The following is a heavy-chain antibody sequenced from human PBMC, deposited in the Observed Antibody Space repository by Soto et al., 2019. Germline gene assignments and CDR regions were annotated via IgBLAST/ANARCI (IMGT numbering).Heavy chain of an antibody. CDR1: GGSIRSYY. CDR2: IFYSGST. V-gene: IGHV4-59*01. CDR3: ARGAADTAMVDS. J-gene: IGHJ4*02. Sequence: SEALSLTCTVSGGSIRSYYWTLLRQPPGKGLEWLGYIFYSGSTFYNPSLKSRVTISIHTSKSQFSLQLTSVTAADTAVYYCARGAADTAMVDSWGQGTLVTSPQ. D-gene: IGHD5-18*01.